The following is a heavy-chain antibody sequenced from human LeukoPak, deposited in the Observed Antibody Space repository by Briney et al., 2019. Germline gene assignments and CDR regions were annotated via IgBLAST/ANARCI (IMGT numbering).Heavy chain of an antibody. D-gene: IGHD3-22*01. CDR1: GYTFTGYY. Sequence: ASVKVSCKASGYTFTGYYVHWGGRARGQGLEWMGWNNPNCGGRGYAQKFQGRVTMTRYTSISTAYMELSRLRSDDTARYYCARRYDSSSYFDYWGQGTLVTVSS. V-gene: IGHV1-2*02. CDR3: ARRYDSSSYFDY. J-gene: IGHJ4*02. CDR2: NNPNCGGR.